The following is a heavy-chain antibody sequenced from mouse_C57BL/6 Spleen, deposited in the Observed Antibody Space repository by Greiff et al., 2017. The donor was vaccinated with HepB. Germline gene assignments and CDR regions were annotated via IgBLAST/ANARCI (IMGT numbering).Heavy chain of an antibody. D-gene: IGHD2-4*01. CDR3: ARDDYDAGYAMDY. V-gene: IGHV3-6*01. Sequence: EVQLQESGPGLVKPSQSLSLTCSVTGYSITSGYYWNWIRQFPGNKLEWMGYISYDGSNNYNPSLKNRISITRDTSKNQFFLKLNSVTTEDTATYYCARDDYDAGYAMDYWGQGTSVTVSS. J-gene: IGHJ4*01. CDR2: ISYDGSN. CDR1: GYSITSGYY.